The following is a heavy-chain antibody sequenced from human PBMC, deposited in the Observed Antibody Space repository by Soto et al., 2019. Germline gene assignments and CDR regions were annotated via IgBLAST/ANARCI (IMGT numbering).Heavy chain of an antibody. CDR1: GYTFTSYA. J-gene: IGHJ4*02. Sequence: ASAKVSCKASGYTFTSYAMHWVRQAPGQRLEYMGWISAGNDTTKYSQNFQGRLTMTTDTSAGIGYMELSSLSSEDTARYYCAREDFGSAFDYWGQGTLVTAPQ. CDR2: ISAGNDTT. V-gene: IGHV1-3*01. CDR3: AREDFGSAFDY. D-gene: IGHD3-10*01.